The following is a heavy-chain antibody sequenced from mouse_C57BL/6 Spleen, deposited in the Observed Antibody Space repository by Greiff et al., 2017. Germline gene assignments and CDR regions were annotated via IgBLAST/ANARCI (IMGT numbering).Heavy chain of an antibody. Sequence: VKLQQPGAELVKPGASVKMSCKASGYTFTSYWITWVKQRPGQGLEWIGDIYPGSGSTNYNEKFKSKATLTVDTSSSTAYMQLSSLTSEDSAVYYCARSGTTVVDWYFDVWGTGTTVTVSS. CDR3: ARSGTTVVDWYFDV. CDR1: GYTFTSYW. D-gene: IGHD1-1*01. J-gene: IGHJ1*03. V-gene: IGHV1-55*01. CDR2: IYPGSGST.